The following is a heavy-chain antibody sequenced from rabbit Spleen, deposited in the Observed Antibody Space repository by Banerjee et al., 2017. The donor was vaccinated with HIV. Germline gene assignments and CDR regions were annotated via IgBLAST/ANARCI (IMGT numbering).Heavy chain of an antibody. V-gene: IGHV1S40*01. Sequence: QQLEESGGGLVKPGASLTLTCTASGFSFSSSYYMCWVRQAPGKGLECIACIYGGSSDSTWYASWAKGRFTISKTSSTTVTLQMTSLTAADTATYFCARDLAGVIGWNFGLWGQGTLVTVS. J-gene: IGHJ3*01. CDR1: GFSFSSSYY. D-gene: IGHD4-1*01. CDR2: IYGGSSDST. CDR3: ARDLAGVIGWNFGL.